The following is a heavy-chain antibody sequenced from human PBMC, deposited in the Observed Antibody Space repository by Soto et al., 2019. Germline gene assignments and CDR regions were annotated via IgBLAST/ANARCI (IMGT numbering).Heavy chain of an antibody. D-gene: IGHD6-6*01. J-gene: IGHJ4*02. Sequence: SLKVYCTASGYTFTNHGISWVRQKPGQGLEWMGWISAYNGNTNYAQKLQGRVTMTTDTSTSTAYMELRSLRSDDTAVYYCARDLSSSSSRFDYWGQGTLVTVS. V-gene: IGHV1-18*04. CDR3: ARDLSSSSSRFDY. CDR2: ISAYNGNT. CDR1: GYTFTNHG.